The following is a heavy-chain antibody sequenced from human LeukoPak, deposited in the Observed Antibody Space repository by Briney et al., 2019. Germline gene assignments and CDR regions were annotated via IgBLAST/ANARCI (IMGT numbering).Heavy chain of an antibody. CDR1: GFTFITYA. J-gene: IGHJ3*01. Sequence: GGSLRLSCAASGFTFITYAMSWVRQAPGKGLELVSRISESGDSTYSADSVKGRFTISRDNSKNTLYLQMNSLRAEDTAVYYCASGIFFLGTFDFWGHGTMVTVSS. V-gene: IGHV3-23*01. CDR2: ISESGDST. CDR3: ASGIFFLGTFDF. D-gene: IGHD1-26*01.